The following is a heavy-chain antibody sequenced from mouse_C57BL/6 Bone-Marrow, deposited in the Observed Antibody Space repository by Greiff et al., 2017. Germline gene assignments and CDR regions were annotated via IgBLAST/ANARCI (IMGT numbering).Heavy chain of an antibody. CDR3: ASEENWYGYCQFAY. J-gene: IGHJ3*01. D-gene: IGHD2-2*01. CDR2: IYPGSGST. Sequence: QVQLQQSGAELVKPGASVKMSCKASGYTFTSYWITWVKQRPGKGLEWIGDIYPGSGSTNNNEKFKRKATLTVDTSSCTAYMQFSSLTSEDSAVYYCASEENWYGYCQFAYWGQGTLVTVSA. CDR1: GYTFTSYW. V-gene: IGHV1-55*01.